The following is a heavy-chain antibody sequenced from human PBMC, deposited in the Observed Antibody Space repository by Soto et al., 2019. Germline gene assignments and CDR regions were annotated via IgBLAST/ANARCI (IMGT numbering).Heavy chain of an antibody. CDR1: GYTFGGHF. CDR2: INSNSDVT. CDR3: SSEVFWKDYVVDAGSDS. D-gene: IGHD3-3*01. J-gene: IGHJ4*02. Sequence: VSCKASGYTFGGHFLHWVRQVRGQGLEWMGWINSNSDVTYSAHNFQGRVTMTSDNTDTAYLDESRLTCNDNAVYYCSSEVFWKDYVVDAGSDSWGQGTLVTVSS. V-gene: IGHV1-2*02.